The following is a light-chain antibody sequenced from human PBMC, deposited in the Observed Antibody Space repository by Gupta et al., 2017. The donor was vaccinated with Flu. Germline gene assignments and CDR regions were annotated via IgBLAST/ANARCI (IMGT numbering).Light chain of an antibody. Sequence: VLTQSPATQSLSPGERATLSCRASQVIGNYLAWYQQKPGQAPRLLIYDASNRATGVPARFSGSGSGTDFTRTISSLQPEDFAVYDCQQCRSVALTLGGGTKVEIK. J-gene: IGKJ4*01. V-gene: IGKV3D-11*01. CDR3: QQCRSVALT. CDR2: DAS. CDR1: QVIGNY.